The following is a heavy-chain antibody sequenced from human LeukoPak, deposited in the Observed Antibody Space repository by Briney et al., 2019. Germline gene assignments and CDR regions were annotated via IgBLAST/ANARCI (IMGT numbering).Heavy chain of an antibody. V-gene: IGHV1-69-2*01. J-gene: IGHJ4*02. CDR3: ATGQLRFLEWLLGDY. CDR2: VDPEDGET. Sequence: ASVKVSCKVSGYTFTDYYMHWVQQAPGKGLEWMGLVDPEDGETIYAEKFQGRVTITVDTSTDTAYMELSSLRSEDTAVYYCATGQLRFLEWLLGDYWGQGTLVTVSS. D-gene: IGHD3-3*01. CDR1: GYTFTDYY.